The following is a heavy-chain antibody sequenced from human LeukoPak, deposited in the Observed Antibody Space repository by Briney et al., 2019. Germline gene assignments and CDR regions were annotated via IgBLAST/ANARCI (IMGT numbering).Heavy chain of an antibody. Sequence: SGTLSLTCAVAVGSISSSNWWSWVRQSPGKGLEWLGEIYHSGSTNYNPSLKSRVTISVDKSENQFSLKLSSVTAADTAVYYCARRREDYDSSGYYMDVWGKGTTVTVSS. D-gene: IGHD3-22*01. CDR2: IYHSGST. V-gene: IGHV4-4*02. CDR3: ARRREDYDSSGYYMDV. J-gene: IGHJ6*03. CDR1: VGSISSSNW.